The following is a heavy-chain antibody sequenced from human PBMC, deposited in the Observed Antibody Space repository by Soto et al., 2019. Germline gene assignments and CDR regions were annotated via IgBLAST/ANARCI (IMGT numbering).Heavy chain of an antibody. CDR1: GFTVSTNY. CDR3: ARGTTFAFDI. J-gene: IGHJ3*02. D-gene: IGHD4-17*01. Sequence: EVQLVESGGGLIRPGGSLRLSCAASGFTVSTNYMSWVRQAPGKGLEWVSVTYGDASTYYADSVKGRFTISRDNSENTLYLQMNSLRADDTAVYYCARGTTFAFDIWGQGTMVTVSS. CDR2: TYGDAST. V-gene: IGHV3-53*01.